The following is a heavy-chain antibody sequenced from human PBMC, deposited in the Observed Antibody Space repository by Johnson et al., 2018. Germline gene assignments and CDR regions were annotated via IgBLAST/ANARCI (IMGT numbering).Heavy chain of an antibody. CDR2: ISSSSTYI. V-gene: IGHV3-21*01. CDR3: ARDFRAERGYGMDV. CDR1: GFTFSSYS. Sequence: VQLQESGGGLVKPGGSLRLSCAASGFTFSSYSLNWVRQAPGKGLEWVSSISSSSTYISYADSVKGRFTISRDNAKNSLYLQMNSLRAEDTALYYCARDFRAERGYGMDVWGQGTTVTVSS. D-gene: IGHD6-25*01. J-gene: IGHJ6*02.